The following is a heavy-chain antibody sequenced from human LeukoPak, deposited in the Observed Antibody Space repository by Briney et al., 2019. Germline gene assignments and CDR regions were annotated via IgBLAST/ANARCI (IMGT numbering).Heavy chain of an antibody. CDR3: AKGPFTMVRGVIITPYYYYMDV. D-gene: IGHD3-10*01. J-gene: IGHJ6*03. CDR2: ISGSGGST. Sequence: GGSLRLSCAASGFTFSSYAMSWVRQAPGKGLEWVSAISGSGGSTYYADSVKGRFTISRDNSKNTLYLQMNSLRAEDTAVYYCAKGPFTMVRGVIITPYYYYMDVWGKGTTVTISS. CDR1: GFTFSSYA. V-gene: IGHV3-23*01.